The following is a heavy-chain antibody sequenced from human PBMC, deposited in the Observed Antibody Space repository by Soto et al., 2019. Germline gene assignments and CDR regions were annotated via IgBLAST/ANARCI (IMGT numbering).Heavy chain of an antibody. CDR2: IWYDGSNK. D-gene: IGHD6-19*01. V-gene: IGHV3-33*01. Sequence: QVQLVESGGGVVQPGRSLRLSCAASGFTFSSYGMHWVRQAPGKGLEWVAVIWYDGSNKYYADSVKGRFTISRDNSKNTXXLQMNSLRAEETAVYYCARGRLIAVAGTYYYGMDVWGQGTTVTVSS. J-gene: IGHJ6*02. CDR3: ARGRLIAVAGTYYYGMDV. CDR1: GFTFSSYG.